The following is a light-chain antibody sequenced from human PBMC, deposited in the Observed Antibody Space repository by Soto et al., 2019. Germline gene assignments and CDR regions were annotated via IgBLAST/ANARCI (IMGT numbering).Light chain of an antibody. Sequence: EIVMTQSPGTPSVSPGERATLSCRASQGVGSNLAWYQQRPGQAPRLLIYAASTRATDIPARFTGRGSGTEFTLTISSLQSEDFAVYFCQQYNNWPLYTFGQGTKLEI. J-gene: IGKJ2*01. CDR3: QQYNNWPLYT. V-gene: IGKV3-15*01. CDR2: AAS. CDR1: QGVGSN.